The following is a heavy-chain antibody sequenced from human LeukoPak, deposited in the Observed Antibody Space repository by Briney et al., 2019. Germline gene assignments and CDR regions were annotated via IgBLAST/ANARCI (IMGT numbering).Heavy chain of an antibody. V-gene: IGHV4-34*01. Sequence: SETLSLTCAVSSASFSNYYWTWIRQSPGKGLEWIGEINQSGSTNYNPSLKSRVTISADTSKKQLSLKLSSVTAADTAVYYCARGKGYDDSFYDYWGQGTLVTVSS. J-gene: IGHJ4*02. CDR1: SASFSNYY. CDR3: ARGKGYDDSFYDY. CDR2: INQSGST. D-gene: IGHD5-12*01.